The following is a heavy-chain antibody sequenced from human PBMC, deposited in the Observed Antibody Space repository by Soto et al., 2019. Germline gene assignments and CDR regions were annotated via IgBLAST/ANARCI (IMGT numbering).Heavy chain of an antibody. D-gene: IGHD2-21*01. J-gene: IGHJ4*02. CDR3: EKDERGGECYDY. V-gene: IGHV3-23*01. Sequence: AGGSLRLSCAASGFTFSRYAMNWVRQAPGKGLEWVSSISDSGGRTYYADSVKGRFSISRDNSKNTLYLQMKSLRAEDTAVYYCEKDERGGECYDYWGQGTQVTVSS. CDR2: ISDSGGRT. CDR1: GFTFSRYA.